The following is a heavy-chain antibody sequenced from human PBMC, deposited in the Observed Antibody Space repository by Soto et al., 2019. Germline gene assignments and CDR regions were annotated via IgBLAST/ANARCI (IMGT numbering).Heavy chain of an antibody. D-gene: IGHD6-19*01. CDR3: ARPAFSVAGYDAFDI. CDR2: IYYSGST. V-gene: IGHV4-39*01. Sequence: QLQLQESGPGLVKPSETLSLTCTVSGGSISSSSYYWGWIRQPPGKGLEWIGSIYYSGSTYYNPSLKSRVTISVDTSKNQFSLKLSSVTAADTAVYYCARPAFSVAGYDAFDIWGQGTMVTVSS. J-gene: IGHJ3*02. CDR1: GGSISSSSYY.